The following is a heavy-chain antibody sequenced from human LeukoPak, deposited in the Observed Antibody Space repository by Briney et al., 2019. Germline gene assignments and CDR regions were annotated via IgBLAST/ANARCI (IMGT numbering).Heavy chain of an antibody. CDR3: ARQGGYCSGSTCYSPNYYYYYMDV. D-gene: IGHD2-15*01. Sequence: VASVKVSCKASGYTFTTSYIHWVRQAPGQGLEWMGMINLSGGGTSYSQKFQGRVTMTRDMSTSTVYMELSSLRSEDTAVYYCARQGGYCSGSTCYSPNYYYYYMDVWGKGTTVTVSS. J-gene: IGHJ6*03. CDR2: INLSGGGT. V-gene: IGHV1-46*01. CDR1: GYTFTTSY.